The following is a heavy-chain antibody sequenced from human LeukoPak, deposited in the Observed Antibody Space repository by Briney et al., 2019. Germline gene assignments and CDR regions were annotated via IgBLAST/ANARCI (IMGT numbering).Heavy chain of an antibody. CDR3: ASSLMTMINAFDI. CDR1: GYTFTSYG. Sequence: VASVKVSCKASGYTFTSYGISWVRQAPGQGLEWMGGIIPIFGTANYAQKFQGRVTITADKSTSTAYMELSSLRSEDTAVYYCASSLMTMINAFDIWGQGTMVTVSS. CDR2: IIPIFGTA. D-gene: IGHD3-16*01. J-gene: IGHJ3*02. V-gene: IGHV1-69*06.